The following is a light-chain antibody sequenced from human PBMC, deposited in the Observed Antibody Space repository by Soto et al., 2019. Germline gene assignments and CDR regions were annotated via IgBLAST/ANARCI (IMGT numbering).Light chain of an antibody. J-gene: IGKJ5*01. CDR1: QIVTTF. Sequence: EIVLTQSPATLSLSPGDRATLSCRASQIVTTFLAWYQQKPGQAPRLLIYDASYRAPGIPARFSGSGSATDFTLTINNLEPEDFAVYYCQQRSNWPPSITFGQGTRLEIK. V-gene: IGKV3-11*01. CDR2: DAS. CDR3: QQRSNWPPSIT.